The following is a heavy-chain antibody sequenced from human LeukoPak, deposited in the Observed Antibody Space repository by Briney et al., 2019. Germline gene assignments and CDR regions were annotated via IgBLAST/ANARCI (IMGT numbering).Heavy chain of an antibody. D-gene: IGHD5-18*01. Sequence: GESLKISCKGSGYSFTSYWIGWVRQMPGKGLEWMGIIYPSDPDTKYSPSFQGQVTISADKSISTAYLQWSSLRASDTAMYYCARRGYNYGLDYWGQGTLVTVSS. J-gene: IGHJ4*02. CDR3: ARRGYNYGLDY. CDR2: IYPSDPDT. V-gene: IGHV5-51*01. CDR1: GYSFTSYW.